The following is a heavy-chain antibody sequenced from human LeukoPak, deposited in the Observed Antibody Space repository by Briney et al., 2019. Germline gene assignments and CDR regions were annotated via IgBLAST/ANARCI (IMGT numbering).Heavy chain of an antibody. CDR2: IITILGIA. CDR1: VGTLSSYT. Sequence: SVKVSRTSSVGTLSSYTISWVRQAPGQGREWMGRIITILGIANYAQKFQRRVTITADKSTSTAYIELSSLRSEETAVYYCATERTHYDSSGYYCLDYWGQGTLVTVSS. D-gene: IGHD3-22*01. J-gene: IGHJ4*02. V-gene: IGHV1-69*04. CDR3: ATERTHYDSSGYYCLDY.